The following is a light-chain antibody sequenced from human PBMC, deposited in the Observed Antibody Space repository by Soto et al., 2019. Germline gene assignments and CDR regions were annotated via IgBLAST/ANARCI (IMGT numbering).Light chain of an antibody. J-gene: IGKJ1*01. Sequence: EIMWTQSPGTLSLSPGERATLSCRASQSIRNFLAWYQQKPGQAPRLLIYDASNRATGIPPRFSGSGSGTDFTLAISGLEPEDLAVYYCQQRYNWPWTFGQGTKVDI. CDR1: QSIRNF. CDR2: DAS. CDR3: QQRYNWPWT. V-gene: IGKV3-11*01.